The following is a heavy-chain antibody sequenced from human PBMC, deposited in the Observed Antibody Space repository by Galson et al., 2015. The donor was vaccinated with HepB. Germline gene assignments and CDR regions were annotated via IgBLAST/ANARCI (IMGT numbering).Heavy chain of an antibody. Sequence: SVKVSCKASGGPFNSHVMNWLRQAPGQGLEWMGGFIPMLGTADYAQRFLDRVAITADASLGTVYMELRSLRSEDTAVYYCARGPNTASYTDFDYWGQGTLVTVSS. V-gene: IGHV1-69*13. CDR3: ARGPNTASYTDFDY. CDR2: FIPMLGTA. D-gene: IGHD5-18*01. J-gene: IGHJ4*02. CDR1: GGPFNSHV.